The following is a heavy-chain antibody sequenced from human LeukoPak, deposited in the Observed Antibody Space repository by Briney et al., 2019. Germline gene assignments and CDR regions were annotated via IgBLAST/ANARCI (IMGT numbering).Heavy chain of an antibody. CDR1: GGSISSGDYY. J-gene: IGHJ4*02. V-gene: IGHV4-30-4*08. D-gene: IGHD1-26*01. CDR2: IYYSGST. Sequence: SETLSLTCTVSGGSISSGDYYWSWIRQPPGKGLEWIGYIYYSGSTYYNPSLKSRVTISVDTSKNQFSLKLSSVTAADTAVYYCARDSPYRGSYYFDYWGQGTLVTVSS. CDR3: ARDSPYRGSYYFDY.